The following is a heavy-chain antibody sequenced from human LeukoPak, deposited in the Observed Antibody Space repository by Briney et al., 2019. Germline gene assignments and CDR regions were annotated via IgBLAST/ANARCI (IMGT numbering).Heavy chain of an antibody. V-gene: IGHV4-59*11. J-gene: IGHJ3*02. CDR3: ARGGAPPDAFDI. D-gene: IGHD3-16*01. Sequence: PSETLSLTCTVSGASSTGHYWSWIRQPPGKGLEWVGYMYYTGTINYSPSLKSRLTTSIDTSKNQFSLKLSSVTAADTAVYYCARGGAPPDAFDIWGQGTMVTVSS. CDR2: MYYTGTI. CDR1: GASSTGHY.